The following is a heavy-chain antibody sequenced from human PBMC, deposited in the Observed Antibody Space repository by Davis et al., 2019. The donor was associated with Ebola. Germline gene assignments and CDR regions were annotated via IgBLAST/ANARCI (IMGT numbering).Heavy chain of an antibody. D-gene: IGHD2-15*01. V-gene: IGHV3-23*01. Sequence: GESLKISCAASGFTFSSYAMSWVRQAPGKGLEWVSAISGSGGSTYYADSVKGRFTISRDNSKNTLYLQMNSLRAEDTAVYYCAKNKIVVVVAATPMVFDPWGQGTLVTVSS. CDR3: AKNKIVVVVAATPMVFDP. CDR1: GFTFSSYA. J-gene: IGHJ5*02. CDR2: ISGSGGST.